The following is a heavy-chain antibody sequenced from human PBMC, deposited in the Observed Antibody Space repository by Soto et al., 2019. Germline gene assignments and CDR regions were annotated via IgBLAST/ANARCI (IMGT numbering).Heavy chain of an antibody. J-gene: IGHJ4*02. CDR3: AHTWGLAFDY. V-gene: IGHV2-5*01. D-gene: IGHD3-16*01. CDR2: IYWNDDK. CDR1: GFSLRTTEVG. Sequence: QITLKEYGPTLVEPTQTLTLTCTYSGFSLRTTEVGVGWIRQPPGKALEWLGIIYWNDDKRYSPSLKNRFTLTSDTSKSQVVLTMTNMDPVDTATYSCAHTWGLAFDYWGQGTLVIVSS.